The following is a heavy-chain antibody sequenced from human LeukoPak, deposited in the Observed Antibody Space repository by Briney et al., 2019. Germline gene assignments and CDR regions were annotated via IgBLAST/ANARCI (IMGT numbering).Heavy chain of an antibody. CDR2: IYYSGST. V-gene: IGHV4-59*12. J-gene: IGHJ3*02. Sequence: SETLSLTCAVSGGSISSYYWSWIRQPPGKGLEWIGSIYYSGSTYYNPSLKSRVTISVDTSKNQFSLKLSSVTAADTAVYYCASGYCGGACQLGGVDMWGQGTMVTVSS. CDR1: GGSISSYY. CDR3: ASGYCGGACQLGGVDM. D-gene: IGHD2-21*02.